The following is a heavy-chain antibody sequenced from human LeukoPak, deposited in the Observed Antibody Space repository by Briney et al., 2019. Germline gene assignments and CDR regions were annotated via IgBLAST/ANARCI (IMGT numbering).Heavy chain of an antibody. D-gene: IGHD2-15*01. J-gene: IGHJ4*02. CDR1: AFTFSSYG. CDR3: AKDHNLGYCSGGSCYYFDY. CDR2: IRYDGSNK. V-gene: IGHV3-30*02. Sequence: GGSLRLSCAASAFTFSSYGMHWVRQAPGKGLEWVAFIRYDGSNKYYADSVKGRFTISRDNSKNTLYLQMNSLRAEDTAVYSCAKDHNLGYCSGGSCYYFDYWGQGTLVTVSS.